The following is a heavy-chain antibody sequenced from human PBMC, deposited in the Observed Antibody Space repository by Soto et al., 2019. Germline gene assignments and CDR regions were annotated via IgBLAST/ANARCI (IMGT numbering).Heavy chain of an antibody. CDR1: GGSVTSDEDY. D-gene: IGHD5-18*01. CDR3: ASESRFTYGYSDH. J-gene: IGHJ1*01. Sequence: PSKTLSLTCTVSGGSVTSDEDYWSWIRQSPGKGLEWIGYISNSGSTGYNPSLKTRLSMSVDRSKNQFTLRLTSVTAADTAVYFCASESRFTYGYSDHRCQGTQSTVSS. CDR2: ISNSGST. V-gene: IGHV4-30-4*01.